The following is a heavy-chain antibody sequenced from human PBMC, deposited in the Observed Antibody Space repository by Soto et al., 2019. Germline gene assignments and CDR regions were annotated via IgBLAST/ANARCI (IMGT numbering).Heavy chain of an antibody. Sequence: ASVKVSCKASGYTFTGYYMHCVRQAPGQVLEWMGWINPNSGGTNYAQKFQGWVTMTRDTSISTAYMELSRLRSDDTAVYYCARESFNYYGSGSYSGWFDPWGQGTLVTVSS. D-gene: IGHD3-10*01. CDR2: INPNSGGT. CDR1: GYTFTGYY. CDR3: ARESFNYYGSGSYSGWFDP. V-gene: IGHV1-2*04. J-gene: IGHJ5*02.